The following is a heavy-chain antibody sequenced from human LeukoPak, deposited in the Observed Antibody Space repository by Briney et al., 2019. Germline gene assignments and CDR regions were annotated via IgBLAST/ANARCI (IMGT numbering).Heavy chain of an antibody. CDR3: AREQDLRGYSYGDFDY. J-gene: IGHJ4*02. CDR2: ISSSSSYI. V-gene: IGHV3-21*01. CDR1: GFTFSSYA. D-gene: IGHD5-18*01. Sequence: GGSLRLSCAASGFTFSSYAMNWVRQAPGKGLEWVSSISSSSSYIYYADSVKGRFTISRDNAKNSLYLQMNSLRAEDTAVYYCAREQDLRGYSYGDFDYWGQGTLVTVSS.